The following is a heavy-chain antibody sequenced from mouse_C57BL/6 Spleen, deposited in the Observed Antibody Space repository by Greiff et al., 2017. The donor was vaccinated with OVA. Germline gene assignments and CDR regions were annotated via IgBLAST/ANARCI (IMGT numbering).Heavy chain of an antibody. J-gene: IGHJ1*03. CDR2: IYPSDSET. D-gene: IGHD3-2*01. Sequence: QVQLQQPGAELVRPGSSVKLSCKASGYTFTSYWMDWVKQRPGQGLEWIGNIYPSDSETHYNQKFKDKATLTVDKSSSTAYMQLSSLTSEDSAVYYCARWRRDTDWYFDVWGTGTTVTVSS. CDR3: ARWRRDTDWYFDV. CDR1: GYTFTSYW. V-gene: IGHV1-61*01.